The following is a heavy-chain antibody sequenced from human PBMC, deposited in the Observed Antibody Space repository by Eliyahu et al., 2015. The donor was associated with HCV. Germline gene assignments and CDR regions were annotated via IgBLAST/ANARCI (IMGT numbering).Heavy chain of an antibody. CDR2: INTSGST. J-gene: IGHJ5*02. CDR1: GGSISSSTNY. Sequence: QVQLQESGPGLVKPSQTLSLTCTVSGGSISSSTNYWSWIRQPAGKGLEWIGRINTSGSTNSNPSLRSRVTISLDKSKNQFSLKLTSVTAADTAVYYCARDLKQTYNDLGFDLWGQGTLVTVSS. V-gene: IGHV4-61*02. D-gene: IGHD1-1*01. CDR3: ARDLKQTYNDLGFDL.